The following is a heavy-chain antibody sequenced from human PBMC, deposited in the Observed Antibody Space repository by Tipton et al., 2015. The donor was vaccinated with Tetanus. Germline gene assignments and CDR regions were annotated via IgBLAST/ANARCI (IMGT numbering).Heavy chain of an antibody. J-gene: IGHJ4*02. Sequence: LRLSCTVSGASVNSGGYSWAWIRQPPGKGLAWMGDISHTGRPKYNPSLKSRLTMSVDTSRTQFSLKMESVTAADTAVYYCARDMRGHRVQLLPHDIWGQGTLVTVSS. CDR3: ARDMRGHRVQLLPHDI. CDR2: ISHTGRP. CDR1: GASVNSGGYS. D-gene: IGHD1-26*01. V-gene: IGHV4-61*08.